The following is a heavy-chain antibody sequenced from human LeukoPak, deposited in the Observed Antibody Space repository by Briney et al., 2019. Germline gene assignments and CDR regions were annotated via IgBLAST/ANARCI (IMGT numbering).Heavy chain of an antibody. CDR3: TTTTVTKDGLDV. CDR2: IKSKTDGGTI. J-gene: IGHJ6*02. Sequence: GGSLRLSCAASGFTSRNAWMSWVRQAPGKGPEWLGRIKSKTDGGTIDYAAPVKGRFTISRDESETTLYLQMNSLKPEDTAVYYCTTTTVTKDGLDVWGQGTTVTVSS. V-gene: IGHV3-15*01. D-gene: IGHD4-17*01. CDR1: GFTSRNAW.